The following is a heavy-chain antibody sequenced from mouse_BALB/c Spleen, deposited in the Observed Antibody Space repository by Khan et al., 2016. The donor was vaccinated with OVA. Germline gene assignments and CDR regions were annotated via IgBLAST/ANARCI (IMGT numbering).Heavy chain of an antibody. CDR2: ISSGSSTI. D-gene: IGHD2-1*01. CDR3: ARSGGNFHWYFDV. J-gene: IGHJ1*01. Sequence: EVELVESGGGLVQPGGSRKLSCAASGFTFSSFGMHWVRQAPKKRLEWVAYISSGSSTIYYVDTVKGRFTISRDNPKNTLFLQMPSLRAEDTAMYYCARSGGNFHWYFDVWGAGTSVTVSS. V-gene: IGHV5-17*02. CDR1: GFTFSSFG.